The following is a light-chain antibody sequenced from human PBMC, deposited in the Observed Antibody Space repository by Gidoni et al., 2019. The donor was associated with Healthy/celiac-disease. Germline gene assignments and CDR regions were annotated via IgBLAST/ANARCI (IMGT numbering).Light chain of an antibody. V-gene: IGLV2-14*01. Sequence: QSALTQPASVSGSPGQSITISCTGNSSDVGGYNYVSWSQQHPGKAPKLMIYDVSNRPSGVSNRFSGSKSGNTASLTISGLQAEDEADYYCSSYTSSSTLVFGGGTKLTVL. CDR1: SSDVGGYNY. J-gene: IGLJ2*01. CDR3: SSYTSSSTLV. CDR2: DVS.